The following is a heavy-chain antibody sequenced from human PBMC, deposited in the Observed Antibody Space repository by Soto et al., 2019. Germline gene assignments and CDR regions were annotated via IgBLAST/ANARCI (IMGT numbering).Heavy chain of an antibody. J-gene: IGHJ6*02. CDR1: GYSFTSYW. CDR3: ARAGLYSSGRATYYYYYYGMDV. CDR2: IYPGDSDT. Sequence: GESLKISCKGSGYSFTSYWIGWVRQMPGKGLEWMGIIYPGDSDTRYSPSFQGQVTISADKSISTAYLQWSSLKASDTAMYYCARAGLYSSGRATYYYYYYGMDVWGQGTTVTVSS. V-gene: IGHV5-51*01. D-gene: IGHD6-19*01.